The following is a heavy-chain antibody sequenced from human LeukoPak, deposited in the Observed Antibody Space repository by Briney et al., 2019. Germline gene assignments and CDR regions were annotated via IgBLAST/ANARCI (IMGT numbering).Heavy chain of an antibody. V-gene: IGHV3-30*04. D-gene: IGHD5-12*01. Sequence: GGSLRLSCSASGFTFSSYAMYWVRQAPGKGLEWVAVISYDGSDKFYADSVKGRFTISRDSSKNTLYLQMNSLRPEDTAVYYCARARPSMWIDYWGQGTLVTVSS. J-gene: IGHJ4*02. CDR1: GFTFSSYA. CDR2: ISYDGSDK. CDR3: ARARPSMWIDY.